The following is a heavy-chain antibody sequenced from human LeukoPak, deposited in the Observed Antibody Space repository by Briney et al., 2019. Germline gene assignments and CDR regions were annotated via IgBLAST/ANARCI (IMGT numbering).Heavy chain of an antibody. CDR1: GFTFSRYW. J-gene: IGHJ6*03. D-gene: IGHD5-18*01. Sequence: PGGSLRLSCVASGFTFSRYWMHWVRQAPGKGLEWVSRINSDGRSTNYADSVKGRFSISRDNAKNSLYLQMNSLRAEDTALYYCARGTPLADTAMVTAYYYYYMDVWGKGTTVTVSS. CDR3: ARGTPLADTAMVTAYYYYYMDV. V-gene: IGHV3-74*01. CDR2: INSDGRST.